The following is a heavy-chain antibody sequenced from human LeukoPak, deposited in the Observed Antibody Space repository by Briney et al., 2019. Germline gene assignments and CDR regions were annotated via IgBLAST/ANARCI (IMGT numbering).Heavy chain of an antibody. J-gene: IGHJ4*02. Sequence: PSETLSLTCTVSGGSISSSSYYWGWIRQPPGKGLEWIGSIYYSGSTYYNPSLKSRVTISVDTSKNQFSLKLSSVTAADTAVYYCYMTYSSDYYFDYWGQGTLVTVSS. CDR3: YMTYSSDYYFDY. CDR1: GGSISSSSYY. D-gene: IGHD6-19*01. CDR2: IYYSGST. V-gene: IGHV4-39*01.